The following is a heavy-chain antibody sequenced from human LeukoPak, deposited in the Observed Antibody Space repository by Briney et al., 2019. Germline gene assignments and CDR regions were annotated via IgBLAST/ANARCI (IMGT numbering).Heavy chain of an antibody. CDR1: RGTFISYA. CDR2: INPSGGDT. Sequence: ASVKVSFKASRGTFISYASSWVRPAAGQGLEGLGIINPSGGDTKYAQKFQVRVTLTRAKSTSTVYMELISLTSDDTAVYYCARTYCAEDCSIRYFDYWGQGTLVTVSS. V-gene: IGHV1-46*01. J-gene: IGHJ4*02. CDR3: ARTYCAEDCSIRYFDY. D-gene: IGHD2-21*02.